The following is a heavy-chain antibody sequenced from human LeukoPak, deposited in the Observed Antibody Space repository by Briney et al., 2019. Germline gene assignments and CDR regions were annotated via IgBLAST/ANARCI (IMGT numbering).Heavy chain of an antibody. J-gene: IGHJ4*02. Sequence: GGSLRLSCAASGFIFSTYAMLWVRQAPGKGLEYVLAISSNGGSTYYANSVKGRFTIHRDNSKNTLYLQMGSLRAEDTAVYYCARRGSYYGDSMDCWGQGTLVTVSS. D-gene: IGHD1-26*01. CDR1: GFIFSTYA. CDR2: ISSNGGST. CDR3: ARRGSYYGDSMDC. V-gene: IGHV3-64*01.